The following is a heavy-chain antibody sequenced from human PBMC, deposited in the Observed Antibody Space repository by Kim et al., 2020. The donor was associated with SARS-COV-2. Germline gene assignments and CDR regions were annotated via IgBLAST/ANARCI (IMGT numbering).Heavy chain of an antibody. CDR1: SFAFRSHS. Sequence: GGSLRLSCVASSFAFRSHSMHWVRQVPGKGLEWVAVVSDGGSNRDYADFVKGRFTISRDNSKNTLYLEINSLSSEDTAIYYCARGGLTGYYGVDVWGQGTTVTVSS. CDR3: ARGGLTGYYGVDV. D-gene: IGHD7-27*01. V-gene: IGHV3-30-3*01. CDR2: VSDGGSNR. J-gene: IGHJ6*02.